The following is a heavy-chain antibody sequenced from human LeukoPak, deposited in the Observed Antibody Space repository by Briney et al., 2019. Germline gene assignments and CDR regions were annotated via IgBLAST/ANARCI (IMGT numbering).Heavy chain of an antibody. Sequence: ASVKVSCTASGYTFTSYAMHWVRPAPGQRLEWMGWINAGNGNTKYSQKFQGRVTITRDTSASTAYMELSSLRSEDTAVYYCARVEYDFWSGYDYWGQGTLVTVSS. D-gene: IGHD3-3*01. CDR2: INAGNGNT. V-gene: IGHV1-3*01. J-gene: IGHJ4*02. CDR3: ARVEYDFWSGYDY. CDR1: GYTFTSYA.